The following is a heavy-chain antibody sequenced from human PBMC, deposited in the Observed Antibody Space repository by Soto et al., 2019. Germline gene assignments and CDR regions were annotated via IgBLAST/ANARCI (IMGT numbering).Heavy chain of an antibody. D-gene: IGHD3-22*01. CDR1: GFTFSRYT. CDR3: ARARRQRYARSAHHDDFNI. V-gene: IGHV3-21*04. CDR2: IGSSSSVP. Sequence: EVQLVESGGGLVKPGGSLRLSCAASGFTFSRYTMNWVRQAPGKGLEWVSSIGSSSSVPFYADSVKGGFAISRDNPRNSLYLKMDSLRAKDTAMYYCARARRQRYARSAHHDDFNIWGQGPIVTVSS. J-gene: IGHJ3*02.